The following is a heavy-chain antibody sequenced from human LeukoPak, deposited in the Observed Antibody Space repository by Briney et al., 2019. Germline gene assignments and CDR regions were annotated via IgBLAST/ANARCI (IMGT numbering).Heavy chain of an antibody. Sequence: GGSLRLSCAASGFTFSSYAMSWVRRAPGKGLEWVSAISGSGGSAYYADSVKGRFTISRDNSKNTLYLQMNSLRAEDTAVYYCAKEGLDGYSNFDYWGQGTLVTVSS. D-gene: IGHD5-24*01. CDR2: ISGSGGSA. CDR1: GFTFSSYA. V-gene: IGHV3-23*01. CDR3: AKEGLDGYSNFDY. J-gene: IGHJ4*02.